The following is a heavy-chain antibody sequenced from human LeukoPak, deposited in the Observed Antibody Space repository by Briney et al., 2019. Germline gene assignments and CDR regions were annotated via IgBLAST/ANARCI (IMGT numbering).Heavy chain of an antibody. CDR1: GFTFSSYA. CDR2: ISYDGSNK. CDR3: ARDRGSSWDY. Sequence: GRSLRLSCAASGFTFSSYAMHWVRQAPGKGLEWVAVISYDGSNKYYADSVKGRFTISRDNSKNKLYLQMNSLRAEDTAVYYCARDRGSSWDYWGQGTLVTVSS. D-gene: IGHD6-13*01. V-gene: IGHV3-30*04. J-gene: IGHJ4*02.